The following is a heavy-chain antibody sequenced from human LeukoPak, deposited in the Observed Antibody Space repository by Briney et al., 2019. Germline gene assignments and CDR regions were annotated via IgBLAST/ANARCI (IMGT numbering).Heavy chain of an antibody. V-gene: IGHV4-34*01. Sequence: SETLSLTCAVYGGSFSGYYWSWIRQPPGKGLEYIGYIYHSGRTYYNPSLKSRATISVDRSKNQFSLKLTSVTAADTAVYYCARDKDLGFDFWGQGTLVTVSS. CDR1: GGSFSGYY. J-gene: IGHJ4*02. CDR3: ARDKDLGFDF. CDR2: IYHSGRT. D-gene: IGHD3-16*01.